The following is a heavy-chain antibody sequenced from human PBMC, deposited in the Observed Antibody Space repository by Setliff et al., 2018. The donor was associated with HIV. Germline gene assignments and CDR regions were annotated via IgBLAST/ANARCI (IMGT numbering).Heavy chain of an antibody. D-gene: IGHD2-8*01. CDR2: IYSDGRT. CDR3: AKGVKWPDP. J-gene: IGHJ5*02. Sequence: GGSLRLSCAASGFTVSDTHMTWVRQAPGKGLEWVSFIYSDGRTYYAESVKGRFTISRDDSKNTLYLQMHSLRVEDTAAYYCAKGVKWPDPWGQGIQVTVSS. CDR1: GFTVSDTH. V-gene: IGHV3-53*01.